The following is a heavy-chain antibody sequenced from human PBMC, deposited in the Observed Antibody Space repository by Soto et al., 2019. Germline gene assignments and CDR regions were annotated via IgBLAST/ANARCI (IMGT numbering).Heavy chain of an antibody. Sequence: GGSLRLSCAASGFTFSSYSMNWVRQAPGKGLEWVSYISSSSSTIYYADSVKGRLTISRENAKNSLYLQMNSLSAEDTAVYYCAREHRFGGSWPRGQGTLVTVSS. CDR2: ISSSSSTI. V-gene: IGHV3-48*01. CDR3: AREHRFGGSWP. J-gene: IGHJ4*02. CDR1: GFTFSSYS. D-gene: IGHD6-13*01.